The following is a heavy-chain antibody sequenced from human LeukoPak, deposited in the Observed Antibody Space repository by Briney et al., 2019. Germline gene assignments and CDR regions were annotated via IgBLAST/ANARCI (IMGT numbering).Heavy chain of an antibody. D-gene: IGHD2/OR15-2a*01. CDR3: ARDVILGAFDI. CDR1: GYTFTSYY. J-gene: IGHJ3*02. CDR2: INPSGGST. Sequence: ASVKVSCKASGYTFTSYYMHWVRQAPAQGLEWMGIINPSGGSTSYAQKYQGRVTMTRDTSTSTVYMELSSLRSEDTAVYYCARDVILGAFDIWGQGTMVTVSS. V-gene: IGHV1-46*01.